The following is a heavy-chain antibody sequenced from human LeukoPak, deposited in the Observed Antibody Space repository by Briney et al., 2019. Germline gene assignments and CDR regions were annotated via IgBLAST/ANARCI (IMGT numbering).Heavy chain of an antibody. D-gene: IGHD6-13*01. Sequence: PGGSLRLSCAASGFTFSSYSMNWVRQAPGKGPEWVSYISSSSSTIYYADSVKGRFTISRDNAKNSLYLQMNSLRAEDTAVYYCARSVHRIAAAGTAGPDYWGQGTLVTVSS. V-gene: IGHV3-48*01. CDR3: ARSVHRIAAAGTAGPDY. CDR2: ISSSSSTI. CDR1: GFTFSSYS. J-gene: IGHJ4*02.